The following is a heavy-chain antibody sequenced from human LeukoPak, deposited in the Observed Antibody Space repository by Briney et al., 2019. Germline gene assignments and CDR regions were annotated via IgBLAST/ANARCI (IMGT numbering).Heavy chain of an antibody. J-gene: IGHJ6*03. D-gene: IGHD6-19*01. CDR2: IYHSGST. Sequence: SETLSLTCTVSGYSISSGTYWDWIRQPPGKGLEWIGTIYHSGSTYYNPSLKSRVTISVDTSKNQFSLKLSSVTAADTAVYYCARESYTSGWPHIYYYYYMDVWGKGTTVTISS. V-gene: IGHV4-38-2*02. CDR1: GYSISSGTY. CDR3: ARESYTSGWPHIYYYYYMDV.